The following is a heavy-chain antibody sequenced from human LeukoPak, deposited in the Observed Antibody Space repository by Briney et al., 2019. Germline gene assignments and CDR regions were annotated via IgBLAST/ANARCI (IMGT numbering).Heavy chain of an antibody. CDR1: GGSISTYF. D-gene: IGHD3-22*01. CDR2: IYYTGST. V-gene: IGHV4-59*01. J-gene: IGHJ4*02. Sequence: SEALSLTCTVSGGSISTYFWNWIRQPPGKGLEWIGYIYYTGSTNYNPSLKSRVTISIDTSKNQFSLKLSSVTAADTAVYYCAKGPIVVSDWCQGTLVTVSS. CDR3: AKGPIVVSD.